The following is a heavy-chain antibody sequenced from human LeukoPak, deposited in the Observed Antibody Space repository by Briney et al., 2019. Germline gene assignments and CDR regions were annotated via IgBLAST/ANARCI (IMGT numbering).Heavy chain of an antibody. Sequence: ASVKVSCKASGYTFTNYGISWVRQAPGQGLEWMGWISTYNGNTNYAQKLQGRVTMTTDTSTSTAHMELRSLRSDDTAVYYCARSNGDYITYWGQGTLVTVSS. CDR2: ISTYNGNT. V-gene: IGHV1-18*01. CDR1: GYTFTNYG. J-gene: IGHJ4*02. D-gene: IGHD2-8*01. CDR3: ARSNGDYITY.